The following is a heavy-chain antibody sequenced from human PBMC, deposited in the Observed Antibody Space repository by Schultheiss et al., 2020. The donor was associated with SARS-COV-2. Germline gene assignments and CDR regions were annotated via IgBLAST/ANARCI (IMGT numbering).Heavy chain of an antibody. CDR1: GFTFSSYA. CDR3: AKGPYDFWSGYYTDYMDV. CDR2: ISYDGSNK. Sequence: GGSLRLSCAASGFTFSSYAMHWVRQAPGKGLEWVAVISYDGSNKYYADSVKGRFTISRDNSKNSLYLQMNSLRTEDTALYYCAKGPYDFWSGYYTDYMDVWGKGTTVTVSS. V-gene: IGHV3-30*04. J-gene: IGHJ6*03. D-gene: IGHD3-3*01.